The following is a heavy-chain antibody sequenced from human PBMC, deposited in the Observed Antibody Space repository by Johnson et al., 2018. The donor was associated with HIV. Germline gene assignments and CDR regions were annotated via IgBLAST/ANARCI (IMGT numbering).Heavy chain of an antibody. CDR2: ISYDGSNK. CDR1: GFTLGSFG. CDR3: ARDAPDSGSYHAFDI. D-gene: IGHD1-26*01. V-gene: IGHV3-30*03. J-gene: IGHJ3*02. Sequence: QVQLVESGGGVVQPGRSLRLSCVASGFTLGSFGMHWVRQAPGKGLEWVAVISYDGSNKYYADSVKGRFTISRDNSKNTLYLQMNSLRAEDTAVYYCARDAPDSGSYHAFDIWGQGTMVTVSS.